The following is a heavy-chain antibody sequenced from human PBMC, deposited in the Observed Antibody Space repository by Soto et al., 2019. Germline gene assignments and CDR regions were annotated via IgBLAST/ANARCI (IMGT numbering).Heavy chain of an antibody. V-gene: IGHV4-34*01. CDR1: GGSFSGYY. CDR2: INHSGST. CDR3: ASLYYYGSGTDNWFDP. Sequence: TSETLSLTCAVYGGSFSGYYWSWIRQPPGKGLEWIGEINHSGSTNYNPSLKSRVTISVDTSKNQFSLKLSSVTAADTAVYYCASLYYYGSGTDNWFDPWGQGTPVTVSS. D-gene: IGHD3-10*01. J-gene: IGHJ5*02.